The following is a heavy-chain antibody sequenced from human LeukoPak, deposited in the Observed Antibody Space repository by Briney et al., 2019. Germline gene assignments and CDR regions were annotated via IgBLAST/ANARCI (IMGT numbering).Heavy chain of an antibody. Sequence: ASVKVSCKSSGYTFTDDYVHWVRQAPGQGLEWMGWINPNSGVTNYAQKFQGRVTMTRDMSISTAYMELSRLRSDDTAVYYCARAKQQLAPVNWFDPWGQGTLVTVSS. CDR1: GYTFTDDY. D-gene: IGHD6-13*01. J-gene: IGHJ5*02. CDR2: INPNSGVT. V-gene: IGHV1-2*02. CDR3: ARAKQQLAPVNWFDP.